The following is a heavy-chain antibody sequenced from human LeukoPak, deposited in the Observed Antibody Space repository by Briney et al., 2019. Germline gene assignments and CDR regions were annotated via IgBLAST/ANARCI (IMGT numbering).Heavy chain of an antibody. CDR2: INPNSGGT. J-gene: IGHJ6*02. D-gene: IGHD2-15*01. Sequence: ASVKGSCKPSGYTVTGYYMHWVRLAPGQGLEWIGWINPNSGGTNYAQKFQGRVTMTRDTSISTAYMELSRLRSDDTAVYYCARELVVAATANYYYGMDVWGQGTTVTVSS. V-gene: IGHV1-2*02. CDR1: GYTVTGYY. CDR3: ARELVVAATANYYYGMDV.